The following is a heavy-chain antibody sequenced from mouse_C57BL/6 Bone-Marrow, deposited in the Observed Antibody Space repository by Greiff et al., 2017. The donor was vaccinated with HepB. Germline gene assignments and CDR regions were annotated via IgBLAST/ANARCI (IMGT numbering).Heavy chain of an antibody. D-gene: IGHD2-5*01. Sequence: EVKLQESGGGLVQSGRSLRLSCATSGFTFSDFYMEWVRQAPGKGLEWIAASRNKANDYTTEYSASVKGRFIVSRDTSQSILYLQMNALRAEDTAIYYCARDADYSNGMDYWGQGTSVTVSS. CDR2: SRNKANDYTT. CDR3: ARDADYSNGMDY. CDR1: GFTFSDFY. J-gene: IGHJ4*01. V-gene: IGHV7-1*01.